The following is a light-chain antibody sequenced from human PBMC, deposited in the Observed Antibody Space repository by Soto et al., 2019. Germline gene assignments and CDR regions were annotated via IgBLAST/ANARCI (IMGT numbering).Light chain of an antibody. CDR2: GAS. Sequence: IVLTQSPAPLSLSPGETATLPCTASQSVSSSYLAWYQQKPGQAPRLLIYGASSRATGIPDRFSGSGSGTDFTLTISRLEPEDFAVYYCQQYGSSPSTFGQGANVAIK. CDR3: QQYGSSPST. V-gene: IGKV3-20*01. J-gene: IGKJ1*01. CDR1: QSVSSSY.